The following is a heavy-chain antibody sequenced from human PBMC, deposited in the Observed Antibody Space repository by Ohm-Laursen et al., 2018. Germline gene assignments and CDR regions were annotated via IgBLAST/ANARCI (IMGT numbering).Heavy chain of an antibody. Sequence: SETLSLTCTVSGGSISSYFWSWIRQHPGKRLEWLGSIFHRGGTYYSPSLKSRFTILVDTSKNQLSLKMNSVTAADTAVYYCAKTAYGDYGLDAFDIWGQGTMVTVSS. CDR2: IFHRGGT. CDR1: GGSISSYF. D-gene: IGHD4-17*01. J-gene: IGHJ3*02. CDR3: AKTAYGDYGLDAFDI. V-gene: IGHV4-59*04.